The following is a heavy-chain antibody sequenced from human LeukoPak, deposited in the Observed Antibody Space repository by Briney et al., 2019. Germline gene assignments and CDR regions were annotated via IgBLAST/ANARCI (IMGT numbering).Heavy chain of an antibody. CDR1: GFSFNSYD. V-gene: IGHV3-21*01. J-gene: IGHJ4*02. D-gene: IGHD5-18*01. CDR2: ISSSSSYI. Sequence: GGALRLSCAASGFSFNSYDMNWVRQAPGEGLEWVSSISSSSSYIYYADSVKGRFTISRDNAKNSLYLQMNSLRAEDTAVYYCARLRIQLWSPPHYYFDSWGQGTLVTVSS. CDR3: ARLRIQLWSPPHYYFDS.